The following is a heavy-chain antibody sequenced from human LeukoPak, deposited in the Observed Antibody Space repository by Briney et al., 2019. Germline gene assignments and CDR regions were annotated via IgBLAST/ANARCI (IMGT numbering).Heavy chain of an antibody. CDR3: ARRHSGSFPPASAFDI. CDR2: IKQDGSEK. CDR1: GFTFSSYW. J-gene: IGHJ3*02. V-gene: IGHV3-7*01. Sequence: GGSLRLSCAASGFTFSSYWMSWVRQAPGKGLEWVANIKQDGSEKYYVDSVKGRFTISRDNAKNSLYLQMNSLRAEDTAVYYCARRHSGSFPPASAFDIWGQGTMVTVSS. D-gene: IGHD1-26*01.